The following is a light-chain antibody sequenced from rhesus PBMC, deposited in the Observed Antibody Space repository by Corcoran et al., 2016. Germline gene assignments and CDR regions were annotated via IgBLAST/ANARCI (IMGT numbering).Light chain of an antibody. CDR1: QSVSSW. CDR2: KAS. J-gene: IGKJ2*01. CDR3: QQYTISPCT. Sequence: DIQMTQSPSSLSASVGDTVTITCRASQSVSSWLAWYQQKPGKAPKLLIYKASSLQSGVPSRFSGNGSGTDFTLTISNLQSEDFATYYCQQYTISPCTFGQGTKVDIK. V-gene: IGKV1-22*01.